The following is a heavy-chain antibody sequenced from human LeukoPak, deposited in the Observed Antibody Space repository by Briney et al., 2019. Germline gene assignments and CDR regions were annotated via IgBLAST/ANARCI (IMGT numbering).Heavy chain of an antibody. Sequence: PGGSLRLSCAASGFTFSIYAMSWVRQAPGKGLECVSAISGSGISTYYADSVKGRFTISRDNSKNTLYLQMNSLRAEDTAVYYCVPRDPSRAGYWGQGTLVTVSS. CDR2: ISGSGIST. J-gene: IGHJ4*02. V-gene: IGHV3-23*01. D-gene: IGHD6-6*01. CDR3: VPRDPSRAGY. CDR1: GFTFSIYA.